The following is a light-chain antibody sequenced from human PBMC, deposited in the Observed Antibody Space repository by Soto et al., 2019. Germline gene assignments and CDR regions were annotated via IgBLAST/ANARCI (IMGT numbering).Light chain of an antibody. V-gene: IGKV3-15*01. J-gene: IGKJ1*01. CDR1: QSVSSN. Sequence: EIVMTQSPATLSVSPGERATLSCRASQSVSSNLAWYQQKPGQAPRLLIYGASTRATGIPARFSGSGSGTEFTLTISSLRSEDFAVFYCQQYNNGPVWTFGQGTKVDI. CDR3: QQYNNGPVWT. CDR2: GAS.